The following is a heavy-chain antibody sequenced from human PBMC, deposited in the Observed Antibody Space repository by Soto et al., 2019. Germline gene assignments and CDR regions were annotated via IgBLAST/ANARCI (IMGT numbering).Heavy chain of an antibody. CDR2: IYYSGST. CDR1: GGSISSYY. CDR3: ARDRRDDILTGQASYYYYYGMDV. J-gene: IGHJ6*02. D-gene: IGHD3-9*01. V-gene: IGHV4-59*01. Sequence: SETLSLTCTVSGGSISSYYWSWIRQPPGKGLEWIGDIYYSGSTNYNPSLKSRVTISVDTSKNQFSLKLSSVTAADTAVYYCARDRRDDILTGQASYYYYYGMDVWGQGTTVTVSS.